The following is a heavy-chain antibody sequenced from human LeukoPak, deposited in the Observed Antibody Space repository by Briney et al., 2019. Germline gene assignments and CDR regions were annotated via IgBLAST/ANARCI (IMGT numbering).Heavy chain of an antibody. CDR1: GGSISSSSYY. Sequence: PSETLSLTCTVSGGSISSSSYYWGWIRQPPGKGLEWIGSIYYSGSTYYNPSLKSRVTISVDTSKNQFSLKLSSVTAADTAVYYCARVGYYDSLDYWGQGTLVTVSS. J-gene: IGHJ4*02. CDR3: ARVGYYDSLDY. V-gene: IGHV4-39*01. D-gene: IGHD3-22*01. CDR2: IYYSGST.